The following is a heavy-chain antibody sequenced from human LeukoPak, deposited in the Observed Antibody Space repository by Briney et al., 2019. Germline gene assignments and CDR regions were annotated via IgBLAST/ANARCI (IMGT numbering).Heavy chain of an antibody. D-gene: IGHD6-13*01. CDR1: GFTFSSYA. CDR3: VREGGTAGDF. V-gene: IGHV3-30-3*01. CDR2: ISYDGSNK. Sequence: GGSLRLSCAVSGFTFSSYAIHWVRQAPGEGLEWVAAISYDGSNKYYADSVKGRFTISRDNSKNTLYLQMNSLRGEDTAVYYCVREGGTAGDFWGQGTLVTVSS. J-gene: IGHJ4*02.